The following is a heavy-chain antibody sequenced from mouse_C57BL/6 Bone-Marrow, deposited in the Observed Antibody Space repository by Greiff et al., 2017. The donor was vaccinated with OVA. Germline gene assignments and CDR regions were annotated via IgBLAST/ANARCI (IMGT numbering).Heavy chain of an antibody. CDR3: AKEVDGYSYYFDY. V-gene: IGHV5-6*02. D-gene: IGHD2-3*01. CDR1: GFTFSSYG. J-gene: IGHJ2*01. CDR2: ISSGGSYT. Sequence: DVKLVESVGDLVKPGGSLKLSCAASGFTFSSYGMSWVRQTPDKRLEWVATISSGGSYTYYPDSVKGRFTISRDNAKNTLYLQMSSLKSEDTAMYYCAKEVDGYSYYFDYWGQGTTRTVSS.